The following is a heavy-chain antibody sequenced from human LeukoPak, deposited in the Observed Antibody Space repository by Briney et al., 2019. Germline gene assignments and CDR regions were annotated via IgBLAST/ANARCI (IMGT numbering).Heavy chain of an antibody. V-gene: IGHV3-9*01. CDR3: AKDTKYDILTGSSPFDY. CDR2: ISWNSGSI. J-gene: IGHJ4*02. D-gene: IGHD3-9*01. Sequence: PGRSLRLSCAASGFTFDDYAMHWVRPAPGKGLEWVSGISWNSGSIGYADSVKGRFTISRDNAKNSLYLQMNSLRAEDTALYYCAKDTKYDILTGSSPFDYWGQGTLVTVSS. CDR1: GFTFDDYA.